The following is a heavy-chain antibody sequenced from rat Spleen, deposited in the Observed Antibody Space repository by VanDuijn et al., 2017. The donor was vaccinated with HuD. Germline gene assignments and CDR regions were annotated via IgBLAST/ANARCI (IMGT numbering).Heavy chain of an antibody. J-gene: IGHJ2*01. CDR3: ARHGANLRPIYYYSVFDY. D-gene: IGHD1-1*01. Sequence: EVQLVESDGGLVQPGRSLKLSCAASGFTFSDYYMAWVRQAPTKGLEWVATISYDGSSTYYRDSVKGRFTISRDNAKSTLYLQMDSLRSEDTATYYCARHGANLRPIYYYSVFDYWGQGVMVTVSS. V-gene: IGHV5-29*01. CDR1: GFTFSDYY. CDR2: ISYDGSST.